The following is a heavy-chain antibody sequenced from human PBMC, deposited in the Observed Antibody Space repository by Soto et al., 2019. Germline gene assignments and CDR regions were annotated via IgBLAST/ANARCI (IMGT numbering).Heavy chain of an antibody. CDR2: ISYDGSNK. J-gene: IGHJ4*02. CDR1: GFTFSSYG. CDR3: AKDKKVVVIIYYFDY. V-gene: IGHV3-30*18. Sequence: PGGSLRLSCAASGFTFSSYGMHWVRQAPGKGLEWVAVISYDGSNKYYADSVKGRFTISRDNSKNTLYLQMNSLRAEDTAVYYCAKDKKVVVIIYYFDYWGQGTLVTVSS. D-gene: IGHD3-22*01.